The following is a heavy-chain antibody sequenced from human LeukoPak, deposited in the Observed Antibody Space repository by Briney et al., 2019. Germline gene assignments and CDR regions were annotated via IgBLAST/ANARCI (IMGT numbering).Heavy chain of an antibody. CDR1: GFTFSSYG. CDR2: IRYDGSNK. CDR3: ARFYRPTWIQLAQPPYYYYMDV. Sequence: GGSLRLSCAASGFTFSSYGMHWVRQAPGKGLEWVAFIRYDGSNKYYADSVKGRFTISRDNAKNSLYLQMNSLRAEDTAVYYCARFYRPTWIQLAQPPYYYYMDVWGKGTTVTVSS. D-gene: IGHD5-18*01. V-gene: IGHV3-30*02. J-gene: IGHJ6*03.